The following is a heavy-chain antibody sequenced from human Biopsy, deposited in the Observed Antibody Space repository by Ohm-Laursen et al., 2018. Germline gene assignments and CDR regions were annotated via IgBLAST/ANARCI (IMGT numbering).Heavy chain of an antibody. J-gene: IGHJ6*02. CDR2: IYYSWST. Sequence: SETLSLTCTVSGGSISSDYWRWIRHTRAPGLGWDGDIYYSWSTNYNPYLKSRVTISVDTSKNQFSLWLNSATAADAAVYFCARATNSTGWPYYYFYGMDVWGQGTTVTVSS. D-gene: IGHD2/OR15-2a*01. V-gene: IGHV4-59*13. CDR3: ARATNSTGWPYYYFYGMDV. CDR1: GGSISSDY.